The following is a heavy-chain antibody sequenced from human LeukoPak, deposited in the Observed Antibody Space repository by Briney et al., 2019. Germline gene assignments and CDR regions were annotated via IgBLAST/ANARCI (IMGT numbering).Heavy chain of an antibody. D-gene: IGHD3-10*01. J-gene: IGHJ6*03. Sequence: ASVKVSCKVSGYTLTELSMHWVRQAPGKGLEWMGGFDPEDGETIYAQKFQGRVTMTEDTSTDTAYMELSSLRSEDTAVYYCASHLRSNYYYYMDVWGKGTTVTISS. CDR2: FDPEDGET. V-gene: IGHV1-24*01. CDR3: ASHLRSNYYYYMDV. CDR1: GYTLTELS.